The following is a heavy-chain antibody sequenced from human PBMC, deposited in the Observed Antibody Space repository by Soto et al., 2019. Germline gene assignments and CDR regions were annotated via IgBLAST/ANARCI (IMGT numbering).Heavy chain of an antibody. J-gene: IGHJ3*02. V-gene: IGHV4-59*01. Sequence: SETLSLTCTVSGGSISSYYWSWIRQPPGKGLEWIGYIYYSGSTNYNPSLKSRVTISVDTSKNQFSLKLSSVTAADTAVYYCAIAVGAFDIWGQGTMVTVSS. CDR1: GGSISSYY. CDR2: IYYSGST. CDR3: AIAVGAFDI.